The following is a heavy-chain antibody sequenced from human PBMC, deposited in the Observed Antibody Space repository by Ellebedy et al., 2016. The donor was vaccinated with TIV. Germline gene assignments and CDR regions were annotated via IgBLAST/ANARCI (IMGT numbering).Heavy chain of an antibody. J-gene: IGHJ6*02. CDR2: ISSSSSYT. CDR3: ARPRDEGSSSWYENVYYYYYGMDV. CDR1: GFTFSDYY. D-gene: IGHD6-13*01. Sequence: GGSLRLXCAASGFTFSDYYMSWIRQAPGKGLEWVSYISSSSSYTNYADSVKGRFTISRDNSKNTLYLQMNSLRAEDTAVYYCARPRDEGSSSWYENVYYYYYGMDVWGQGTTVTVSS. V-gene: IGHV3-11*06.